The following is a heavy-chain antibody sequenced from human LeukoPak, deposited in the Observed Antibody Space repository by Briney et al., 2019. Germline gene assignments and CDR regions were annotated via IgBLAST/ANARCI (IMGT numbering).Heavy chain of an antibody. CDR1: GYSISSGYY. Sequence: SATLSLTCTVSGYSISSGYYWGWIRLPPGKGLEWIGSIYHNGTTYYSPSLKSRVTISVDTSKNQFSLKLSSLTAADTAVYYCARGNDYWGQGTLVTVSS. D-gene: IGHD1-1*01. J-gene: IGHJ4*02. CDR2: IYHNGTT. CDR3: ARGNDY. V-gene: IGHV4-38-2*02.